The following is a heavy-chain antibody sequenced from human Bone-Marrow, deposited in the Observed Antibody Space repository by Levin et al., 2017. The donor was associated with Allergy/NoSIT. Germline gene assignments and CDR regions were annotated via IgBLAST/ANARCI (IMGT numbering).Heavy chain of an antibody. CDR3: ARGVWTGSSQTDYFDY. CDR2: INCGNGNT. D-gene: IGHD3/OR15-3a*01. CDR1: GYTFIHNT. Sequence: GESLKISCKASGYTFIHNTVHWVRQAPGQSLEWMGWINCGNGNTKYSQNFQGRVAITRDTSATTASMELSSLTSEDTSVYYCARGVWTGSSQTDYFDYWGQGTLVTVSS. J-gene: IGHJ4*02. V-gene: IGHV1-3*01.